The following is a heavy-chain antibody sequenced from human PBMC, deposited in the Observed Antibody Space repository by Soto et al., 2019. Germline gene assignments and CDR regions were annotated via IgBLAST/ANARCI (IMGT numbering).Heavy chain of an antibody. Sequence: QTPSHTCAMPGDSVFSISAAWDWVRQSASRGLEWLGWTYYRLKWYNDYAVSVESRLPINPDTSKNQFSLQLNSMTPEDTAMYYYARDGLTPIYCYCGMDVWGQGTTVTVSS. CDR1: GDSVFSISAA. CDR2: TYYRLKWYN. D-gene: IGHD3-9*01. J-gene: IGHJ6*02. CDR3: ARDGLTPIYCYCGMDV. V-gene: IGHV6-1*01.